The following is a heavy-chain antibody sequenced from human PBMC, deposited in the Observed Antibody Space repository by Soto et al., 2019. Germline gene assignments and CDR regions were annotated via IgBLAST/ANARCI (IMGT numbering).Heavy chain of an antibody. CDR3: ARSSGGGWPPRSYLFDY. J-gene: IGHJ4*02. V-gene: IGHV1-46*01. CDR2: INPSGGST. CDR1: GYTFTSYF. D-gene: IGHD6-19*01. Sequence: QVQLVQSGAEVKKPGASVSISCKASGYTFTSYFVHWVRQAPGQGLEWLAIINPSGGSTTYAQKFQGRVTMTRDTSTSTVYMQLSSLRSEDTAVYYCARSSGGGWPPRSYLFDYWGQGTPVTVSS.